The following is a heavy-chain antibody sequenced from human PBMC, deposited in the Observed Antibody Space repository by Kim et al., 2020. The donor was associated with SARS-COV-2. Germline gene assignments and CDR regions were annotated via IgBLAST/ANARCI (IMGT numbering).Heavy chain of an antibody. J-gene: IGHJ6*02. D-gene: IGHD3-9*01. CDR3: ARQSRIFGMDI. CDR2: T. V-gene: IGHV1-3*01. Sequence: TKDSQKFQGRVTVIRDTSASIAYMELSSLRSEDTAVYYCARQSRIFGMDIWGQGTTVTVSS.